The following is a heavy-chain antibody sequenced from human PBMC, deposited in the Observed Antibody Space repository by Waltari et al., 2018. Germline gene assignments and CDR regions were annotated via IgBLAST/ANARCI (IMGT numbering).Heavy chain of an antibody. CDR3: ARRIALGTADWFDP. V-gene: IGHV4-38-2*01. CDR2: ISHRGIT. J-gene: IGHJ5*02. Sequence: QVQLQQSGPGLVRPSETLSPACGVSGSFISSGYFWDWIRQPPGKGLEWIGSISHRGITYYNPSLESRVTISLDTSKNHFSLKLTSVTAADMAVYYCARRIALGTADWFDPWGQGILVTVSS. CDR1: GSFISSGYF. D-gene: IGHD6-19*01.